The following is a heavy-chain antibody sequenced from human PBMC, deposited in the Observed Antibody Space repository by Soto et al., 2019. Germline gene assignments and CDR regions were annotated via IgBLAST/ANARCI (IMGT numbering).Heavy chain of an antibody. D-gene: IGHD2-21*01. V-gene: IGHV3-30*18. J-gene: IGHJ4*02. CDR2: ISYDGSNK. Sequence: GGSLRLSCAASGFTFSSYGMHWVRQAPGKGLEWVAVISYDGSNKYYADSVKGRFTISRDNSKNTLYLQMNSLRAEDTAVYYCAKFSGDIFTATLADFDYWGQGTLVTVSS. CDR1: GFTFSSYG. CDR3: AKFSGDIFTATLADFDY.